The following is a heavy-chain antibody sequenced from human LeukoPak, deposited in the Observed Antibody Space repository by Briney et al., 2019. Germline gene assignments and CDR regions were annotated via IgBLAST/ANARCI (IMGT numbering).Heavy chain of an antibody. CDR1: GGSISSSNW. J-gene: IGHJ4*02. Sequence: PSGTLSLTCAVSGGSISSSNWWSWVRQPPGKGLEWIGEIYHSGSTNYNPSLKSRVTISVDRSKNQFSLKLSSVTAADTAVYYCARAFDYDSSGYYYYLDYWGQGTLVTVSS. CDR2: IYHSGST. V-gene: IGHV4-4*02. CDR3: ARAFDYDSSGYYYYLDY. D-gene: IGHD3-22*01.